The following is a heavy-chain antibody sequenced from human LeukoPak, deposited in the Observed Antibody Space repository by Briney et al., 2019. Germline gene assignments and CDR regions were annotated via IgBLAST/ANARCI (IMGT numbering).Heavy chain of an antibody. CDR2: IYYSGST. J-gene: IGHJ5*02. V-gene: IGHV4-59*11. Sequence: SETLSLTCTVSGGSISSHYWSWIRQPPGKGLEWIGYIYYSGSTNYNPSLKSRVTILVDTSKNQFSLKLSSVTAADTAVYYCAGEGGYSRINWFDPWGQGTLVTVSS. CDR3: AGEGGYSRINWFDP. CDR1: GGSISSHY. D-gene: IGHD5-12*01.